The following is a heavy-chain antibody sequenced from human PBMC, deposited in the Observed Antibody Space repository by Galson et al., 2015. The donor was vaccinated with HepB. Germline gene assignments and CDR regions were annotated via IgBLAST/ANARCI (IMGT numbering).Heavy chain of an antibody. CDR3: ARDGNKAVAGTGGWYVDL. V-gene: IGHV3-33*01. D-gene: IGHD6-19*01. J-gene: IGHJ2*01. CDR1: GFTFSSYG. Sequence: SLRLSCAASGFTFSSYGMHWVRQAPGKGLEWVAVIWYDGSNKYYADSVKGRFTISRDNSKNTLYLQMNSLRAEDTAVYYCARDGNKAVAGTGGWYVDLWGRGTLVTVSS. CDR2: IWYDGSNK.